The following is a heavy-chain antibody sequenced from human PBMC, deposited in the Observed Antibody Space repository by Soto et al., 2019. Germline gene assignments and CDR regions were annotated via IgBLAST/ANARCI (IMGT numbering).Heavy chain of an antibody. J-gene: IGHJ4*02. D-gene: IGHD3-3*01. CDR1: GGSISSSSYY. CDR3: ASLNYDFRKLKRDY. V-gene: IGHV4-39*01. CDR2: IYYSGST. Sequence: QLQLQESGPGLVKPSETLSLTCTVSGGSISSSSYYWGWIRQPPGKGLEWIGSIYYSGSTYYNPSLKSRVTISVDTSKNQFSLKLSSVTAADTAVYYCASLNYDFRKLKRDYWGQGTLVTVSS.